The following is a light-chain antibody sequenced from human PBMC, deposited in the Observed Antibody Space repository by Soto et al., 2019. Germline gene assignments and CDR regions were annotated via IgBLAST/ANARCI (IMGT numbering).Light chain of an antibody. CDR2: AAS. V-gene: IGKV1-9*01. CDR3: QQVKTYPLT. Sequence: DIQLTQSPSFLSASVGDRVTITCRASQDISSHLAWYQQKPGKAPKLLIYAASTLQSGVPSGFGGSGSGTEFTLTITSLQPEDFATYYCQQVKTYPLTVGGRTKVEIK. CDR1: QDISSH. J-gene: IGKJ4*01.